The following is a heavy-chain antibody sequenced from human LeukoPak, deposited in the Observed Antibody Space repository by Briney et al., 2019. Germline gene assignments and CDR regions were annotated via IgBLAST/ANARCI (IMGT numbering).Heavy chain of an antibody. CDR1: GFTFSSYA. CDR2: ISSSSSYI. J-gene: IGHJ6*02. Sequence: GGSLRLSCTASGFTFSSYAMSWVRQAPGKGLEWVSSISSSSSYIYYADSVKGRFTISRDNAKNSLYLQMNSLRAEDTAVYYCARAPGTYGMDVWGQGTTVTVSS. V-gene: IGHV3-21*01. CDR3: ARAPGTYGMDV.